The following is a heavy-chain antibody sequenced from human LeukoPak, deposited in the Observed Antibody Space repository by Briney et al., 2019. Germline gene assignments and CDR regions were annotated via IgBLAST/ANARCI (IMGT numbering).Heavy chain of an antibody. V-gene: IGHV1-69*01. J-gene: IGHJ5*02. CDR1: GGTFSSYA. D-gene: IGHD3-10*01. CDR3: ARRNYYGSGSYAWFDP. CDR2: IIPIFGTA. Sequence: GASVNVSCTASGGTFSSYAISWVRQAPGQGLEWMGGIIPIFGTANYAQKFQGRVTITADESTSTAYMELSSLRSEDTAVYYCARRNYYGSGSYAWFDPWGQGTLVTVSS.